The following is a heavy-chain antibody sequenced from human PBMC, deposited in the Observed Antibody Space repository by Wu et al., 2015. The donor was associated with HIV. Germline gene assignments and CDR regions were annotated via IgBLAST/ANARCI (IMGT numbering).Heavy chain of an antibody. Sequence: XQLVQSGTWRWTKPGASVQVSCKASGYTFTDYYIHWVRQAPGQGLEWMGWINPDSGGTNYLQNFQGRVTMTRDTSINSIYLDLTGLRFDDTAVYYCARAKNDFWSGSFFDYWGQGTLVAVSS. V-gene: IGHV1-2*02. CDR1: GYTFTDYY. CDR2: INPDSGGT. D-gene: IGHD3-3*01. CDR3: ARAKNDFWSGSFFDY. J-gene: IGHJ4*02.